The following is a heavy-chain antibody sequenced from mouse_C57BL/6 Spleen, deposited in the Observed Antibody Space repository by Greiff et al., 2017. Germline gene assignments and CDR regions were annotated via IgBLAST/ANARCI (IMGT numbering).Heavy chain of an antibody. J-gene: IGHJ2*01. CDR2: IHPNSGST. V-gene: IGHV1-64*01. CDR3: ATYYYGSSYVDY. Sequence: QVQLQQPGAELVKPGASVKLSCKASGYTFTSYWMHWVKQRPGQGLEWIGMIHPNSGSTNYNEKFKSKATLTVDKSSSTAYMQLSSLQSEDSAVYYCATYYYGSSYVDYWGQGTTLTVSS. D-gene: IGHD1-1*01. CDR1: GYTFTSYW.